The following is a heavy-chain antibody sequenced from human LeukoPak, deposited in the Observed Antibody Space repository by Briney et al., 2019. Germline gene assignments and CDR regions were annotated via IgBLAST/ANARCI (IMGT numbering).Heavy chain of an antibody. D-gene: IGHD4-23*01. CDR2: IASDGSST. V-gene: IGHV3-74*01. J-gene: IGHJ4*02. CDR1: GFTFSSYW. CDR3: XRGRPHGNDY. Sequence: GGSLRLSCAASGFTFSSYWMNWVRQAPGKGLVWVSRIASDGSSTTYADSVKGRFSISRDNAKNTLYLQMNSLGVEDTAVYYCXRGRPHGNDYWGQGTLVTVSS.